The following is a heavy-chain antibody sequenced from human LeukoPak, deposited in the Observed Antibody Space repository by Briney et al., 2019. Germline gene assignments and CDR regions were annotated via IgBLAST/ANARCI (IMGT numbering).Heavy chain of an antibody. Sequence: SETLSLTCAVYGGSFSGYYWSWIRQPPGKGLEWIGEINHSGSTNYNPSLKSRVTISVDTSKNQFSLKLSSVTAADTAVYYCARHDSNYARARGYYYYGMDVWGQGTTVTVSS. V-gene: IGHV4-34*01. CDR3: ARHDSNYARARGYYYYGMDV. CDR2: INHSGST. CDR1: GGSFSGYY. J-gene: IGHJ6*02. D-gene: IGHD4-11*01.